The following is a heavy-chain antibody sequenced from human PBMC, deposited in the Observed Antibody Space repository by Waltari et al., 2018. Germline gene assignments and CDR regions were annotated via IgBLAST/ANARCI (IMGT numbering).Heavy chain of an antibody. CDR2: IYYCVTT. J-gene: IGHJ4*02. CDR3: ARQSYYDESGHD. CDR1: CGSFILSCYY. D-gene: IGHD3-22*01. Sequence: QLELQESGPGLVKPSETLSLPCRVSCGSFILSCYYWFWIRQPPGKGLEWIGSIYYCVTTYYNPSLNSRVTISVDTSKNQFSLKLTSVTAADTAMYFCARQSYYDESGHDWGQGTLVTVSS. V-gene: IGHV4-39*01.